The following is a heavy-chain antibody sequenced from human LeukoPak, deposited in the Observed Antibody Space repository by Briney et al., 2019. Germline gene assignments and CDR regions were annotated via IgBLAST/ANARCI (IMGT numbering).Heavy chain of an antibody. V-gene: IGHV1-2*02. CDR2: INPNSGGT. J-gene: IGHJ3*02. Sequence: ASVKVSCKASGYTFTGYYMHWVRQAPGQGLEWMGWINPNSGGTNYAQKFQGRVTMTRDTSISAAYMELSRLRSDDTAVYYCAPAGLRYDAFDIWGQGTMVTVSS. CDR3: APAGLRYDAFDI. CDR1: GYTFTGYY. D-gene: IGHD4-17*01.